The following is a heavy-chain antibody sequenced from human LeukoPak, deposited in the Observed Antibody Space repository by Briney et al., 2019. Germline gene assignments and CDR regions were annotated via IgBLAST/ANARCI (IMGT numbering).Heavy chain of an antibody. J-gene: IGHJ6*02. V-gene: IGHV4-39*01. CDR3: ARHFPYYYYYGLDV. Sequence: SETLSLTCTVSGGSISSLTYYWGWIRQPPGKGLEWIGSIYYSGSIYYNPSLKSRVTISVDTSKNQFSLKLSSVTAADTAVYYCARHFPYYYYYGLDVWGQGTTVTVSS. CDR2: IYYSGSI. CDR1: GGSISSLTYY.